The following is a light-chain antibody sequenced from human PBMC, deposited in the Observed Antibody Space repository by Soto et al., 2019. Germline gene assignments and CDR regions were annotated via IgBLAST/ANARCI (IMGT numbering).Light chain of an antibody. J-gene: IGLJ3*02. CDR1: SSNIGAGYD. Sequence: QSVLTQPPSVSGAPGQRVTISCTGSSSNIGAGYDVHWYQQLPGTAPKLLIYGNANRPSGVPDRFSGSKSGTSASLAISGLQAEGEADYCCLSYDNSLSASRVFGGGTKLTVL. CDR2: GNA. CDR3: LSYDNSLSASRV. V-gene: IGLV1-40*01.